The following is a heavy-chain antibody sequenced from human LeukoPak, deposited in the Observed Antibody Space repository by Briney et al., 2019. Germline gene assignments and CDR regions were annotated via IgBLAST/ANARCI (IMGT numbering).Heavy chain of an antibody. CDR2: IGTAGDP. Sequence: GGSLRLSCAASGFTFSSYDMHWVRQATGKGLEWVSAIGTAGDPYYPGSVKGRFTISRENAKNSLYPQMNSLRAGDTAVYYCARSFSYYGMDVWGQGTTVTVSS. V-gene: IGHV3-13*05. CDR1: GFTFSSYD. CDR3: ARSFSYYGMDV. J-gene: IGHJ6*02.